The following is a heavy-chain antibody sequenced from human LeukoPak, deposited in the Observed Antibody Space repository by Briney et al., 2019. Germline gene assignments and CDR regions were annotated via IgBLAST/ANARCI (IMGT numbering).Heavy chain of an antibody. CDR2: IYSDGNT. Sequence: GGSLRLSCAASGFIVRYNYMSWVRQAPGKGLEWVSVIYSDGNTYYADSVKGRFTISRDNSKNTLYLQMSSLRAEDTAVYYCARARREDWNYGFALDIWGQGTMVTVSS. V-gene: IGHV3-53*01. CDR3: ARARREDWNYGFALDI. D-gene: IGHD1-7*01. J-gene: IGHJ3*02. CDR1: GFIVRYNY.